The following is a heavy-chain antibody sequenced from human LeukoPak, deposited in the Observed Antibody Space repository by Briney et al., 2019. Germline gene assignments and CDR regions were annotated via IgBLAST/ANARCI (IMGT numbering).Heavy chain of an antibody. CDR1: GGSISTSY. Sequence: PSETLSLTCTVPGGSISTSYWTWIRQSPGKGLEWIGYIHHSGNTSYNPSLKSRVIISVDTSKNQFPLKVTSVTAGDTAIYYCARGYFDFWSGDYYYYMDIWGKGTTVTVS. CDR2: IHHSGNT. CDR3: ARGYFDFWSGDYYYYMDI. D-gene: IGHD3-3*01. V-gene: IGHV4-59*01. J-gene: IGHJ6*03.